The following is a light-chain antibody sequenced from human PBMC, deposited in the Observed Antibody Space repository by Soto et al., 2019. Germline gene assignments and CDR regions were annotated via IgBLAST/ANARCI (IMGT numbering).Light chain of an antibody. CDR2: GAS. CDR1: QSVSSRN. Sequence: EIVLTQSPGTVSLSPGERATLSCRASQSVSSRNLAWYRQKPGQAPSLLIFGASNRATGIPDRFSGSGSGTDFTLNISRLEPEDCAVYSCLRYGDSPPAYTFGQGTKLEIK. J-gene: IGKJ2*01. V-gene: IGKV3-20*01. CDR3: LRYGDSPPAYT.